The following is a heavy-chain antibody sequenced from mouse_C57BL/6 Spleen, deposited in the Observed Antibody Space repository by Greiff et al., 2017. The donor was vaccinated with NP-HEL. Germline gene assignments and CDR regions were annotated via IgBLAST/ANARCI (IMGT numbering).Heavy chain of an antibody. V-gene: IGHV1-54*01. CDR2: INPGSGGT. Sequence: QVQLKESGAELVRPGTSVKVSCKASGYAFTNYLIEWVKQRPGQGLEWIGVINPGSGGTNYNEKFKGKATLTADKSSSTAYMQLSSLTSEDSAVYFCARWGYGSRSDYFDYWGQGTTLTVSS. CDR3: ARWGYGSRSDYFDY. CDR1: GYAFTNYL. J-gene: IGHJ2*01. D-gene: IGHD1-1*01.